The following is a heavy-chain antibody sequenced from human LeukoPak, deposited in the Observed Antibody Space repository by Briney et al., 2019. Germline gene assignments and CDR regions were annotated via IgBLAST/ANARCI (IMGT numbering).Heavy chain of an antibody. Sequence: PSETLSLTCAVSGGCISSGGYSWSWIRQPPGKGLEWIGYIYHSGSTYYNPSLKSRVTISVDRSKNQFSLKLSSVTAADTAVYYCARGKVTRAYFDYWGQGTLVTVSS. V-gene: IGHV4-30-2*01. CDR1: GGCISSGGYS. CDR2: IYHSGST. D-gene: IGHD4-11*01. CDR3: ARGKVTRAYFDY. J-gene: IGHJ4*02.